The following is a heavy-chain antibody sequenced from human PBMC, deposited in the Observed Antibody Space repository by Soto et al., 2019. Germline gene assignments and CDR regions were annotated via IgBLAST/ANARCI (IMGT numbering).Heavy chain of an antibody. CDR1: GGSFSGYY. D-gene: IGHD2-15*01. V-gene: IGHV4-34*01. CDR3: AREFIAVVVDATLLDYGMDV. CDR2: INHSGST. J-gene: IGHJ6*02. Sequence: PSETLSLTCAVYGGSFSGYYWSWIRQPPGKGLEWIGEINHSGSTNYNPSLKSRVTISVDTSKNQFSLKLSSVTAAETAVYYCAREFIAVVVDATLLDYGMDVWGQGTTVTVSS.